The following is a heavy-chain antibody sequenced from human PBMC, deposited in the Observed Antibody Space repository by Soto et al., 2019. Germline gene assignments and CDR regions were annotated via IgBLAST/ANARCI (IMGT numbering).Heavy chain of an antibody. CDR3: ARGSNTAFDP. CDR1: GFNFSPYW. V-gene: IGHV3-74*01. CDR2: INAEGNT. J-gene: IGHJ5*02. Sequence: EAQLVESGGGLVQPGGSLRLSCAASGFNFSPYWMHWVRQTPGKGLMWLSRINAEGNTIYADSVKGRFTISRDNAKNMLYLEMNSLRAEDTAVYFCARGSNTAFDPWGQGTLVTVSS. D-gene: IGHD2-21*02.